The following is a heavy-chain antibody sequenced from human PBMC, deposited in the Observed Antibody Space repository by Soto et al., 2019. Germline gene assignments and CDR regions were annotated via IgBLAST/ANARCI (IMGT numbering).Heavy chain of an antibody. CDR2: ISYDGSNK. J-gene: IGHJ6*02. CDR1: GFTFSSYA. D-gene: IGHD6-13*01. CDR3: ARDGGSWYDAYYYYGMDV. Sequence: GSLRLSCAASGFTFSSYAMHWVRQAPGKGLEWVAVISYDGSNKYYADSVKGRFTISRDNSKNTLYLQMNSLRAEDTAVYYCARDGGSWYDAYYYYGMDVWGQGTTVTVSS. V-gene: IGHV3-30-3*01.